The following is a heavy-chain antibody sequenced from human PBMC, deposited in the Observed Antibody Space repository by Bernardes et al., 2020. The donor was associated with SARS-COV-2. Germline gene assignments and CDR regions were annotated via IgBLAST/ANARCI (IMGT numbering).Heavy chain of an antibody. CDR2: IWYDGSNK. D-gene: IGHD2-15*01. CDR3: ARDGGWDCSGGSCYSKKERIYTRSNYYYYYMDV. Sequence: GGSLRLSCAASGFTFSSYGMHWVRQAPGKGLEWVAVIWYDGSNKYYADSVKGRFTISRDNSKNTLYLQMNSLRAEDTAVYYCARDGGWDCSGGSCYSKKERIYTRSNYYYYYMDVWGKGTTVTVSS. J-gene: IGHJ6*03. V-gene: IGHV3-33*08. CDR1: GFTFSSYG.